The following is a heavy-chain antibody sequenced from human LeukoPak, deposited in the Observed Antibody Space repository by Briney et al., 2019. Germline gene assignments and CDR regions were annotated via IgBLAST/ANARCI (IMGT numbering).Heavy chain of an antibody. CDR2: ISSSSNTI. D-gene: IGHD6-19*01. Sequence: PGGSLRLSCAASGFTFSSYIMNWVRQAPGKGLEWVSHISSSSNTIYYADSVKGRFTISRDNGKNSLYLQMNSLRAEDTAVYYCAREGWYGLGPYYYYYMDVWGKGTTVTVSS. J-gene: IGHJ6*03. CDR3: AREGWYGLGPYYYYYMDV. CDR1: GFTFSSYI. V-gene: IGHV3-48*01.